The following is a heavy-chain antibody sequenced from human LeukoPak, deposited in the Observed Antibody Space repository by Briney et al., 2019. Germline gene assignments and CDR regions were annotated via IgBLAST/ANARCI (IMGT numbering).Heavy chain of an antibody. CDR2: IYPGDSDT. CDR1: GYSFTSYW. J-gene: IGHJ4*02. Sequence: KSGESLKISCKGSGYSFTSYWIGWVRQMPGKGLEWMGIIYPGDSDTRYSPSFQGQVTISADKSISTAYLQWSSLKASDTAMYYCARLRYYGSGSYLHFDYWGQGTLVTVSS. CDR3: ARLRYYGSGSYLHFDY. V-gene: IGHV5-51*01. D-gene: IGHD3-10*01.